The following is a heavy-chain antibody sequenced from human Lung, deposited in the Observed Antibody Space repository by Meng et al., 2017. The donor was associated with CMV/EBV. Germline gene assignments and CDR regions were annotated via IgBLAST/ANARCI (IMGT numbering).Heavy chain of an antibody. CDR1: GFTVSSNY. Sequence: LSCAASGFTVSSNYMSWVRQAPGKGLGWVSILYSSGSTYYPDSMKGRFSISRDNSKNTLYFQMNSLRAEDTAIYYCARGSGSYQFDYWGQGTLVTVSS. V-gene: IGHV3-66*02. CDR2: LYSSGST. CDR3: ARGSGSYQFDY. D-gene: IGHD1-26*01. J-gene: IGHJ4*02.